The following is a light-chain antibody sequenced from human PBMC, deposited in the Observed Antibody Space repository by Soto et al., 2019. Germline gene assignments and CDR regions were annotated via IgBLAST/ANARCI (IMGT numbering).Light chain of an antibody. CDR3: QQRSNWPLT. CDR2: DAS. Sequence: EILLTQSPATLSLSPGERATLSCRASQSISSYLAWYQQRPGQPPRILIYDASNRDTGIPARFSGSGSGTDCTLTISRLEPEDFEVYYCQQRSNWPLTFGGGTKVDIK. CDR1: QSISSY. J-gene: IGKJ4*01. V-gene: IGKV3-11*01.